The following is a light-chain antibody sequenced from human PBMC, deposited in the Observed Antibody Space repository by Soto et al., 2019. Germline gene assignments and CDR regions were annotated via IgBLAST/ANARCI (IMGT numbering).Light chain of an antibody. CDR3: SSYTSSSIWV. CDR2: EVS. V-gene: IGLV2-14*01. CDR1: SIDVGGYNY. Sequence: QSVLTQPASVSGSPGQSITISCTVTSIDVGGYNYVSWYQHHPGKAPKLMIYEVSNRPSGVSNRFSGSKSGNTASLTISGLQAEDEADYYCSSYTSSSIWVFGGGTKLTVL. J-gene: IGLJ3*02.